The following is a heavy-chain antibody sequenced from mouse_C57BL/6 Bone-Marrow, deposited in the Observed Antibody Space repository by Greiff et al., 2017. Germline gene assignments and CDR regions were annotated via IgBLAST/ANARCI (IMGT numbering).Heavy chain of an antibody. V-gene: IGHV1-50*01. CDR3: AIYYDFDY. Sequence: VQLQQPGAELVKPGASVKLSCKASGYTFTSYWMQWVKQRPGQGLEWIGEIDPSDSYTNYNQKFKGKATLTVDTSSSTAYMQLSSLTSEDSAVYYCAIYYDFDYWDRGTTLTVSS. CDR1: GYTFTSYW. CDR2: IDPSDSYT. D-gene: IGHD1-1*01. J-gene: IGHJ2*01.